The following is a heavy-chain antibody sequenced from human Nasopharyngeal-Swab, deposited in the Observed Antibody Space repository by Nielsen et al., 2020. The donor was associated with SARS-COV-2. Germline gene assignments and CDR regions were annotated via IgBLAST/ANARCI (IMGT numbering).Heavy chain of an antibody. J-gene: IGHJ4*02. V-gene: IGHV3-7*04. CDR2: TNPDGSQN. CDR1: GVTFSSLW. Sequence: GGSLRLSCAASGVTFSSLWLSWVRQAPGKGLEWVAGTNPDGSQNYYVDSMRGRFTTSRDNAENSLYLQMHSLRAEDTAVYYCVREAYYNAVDYWGQGTLVTVSS. CDR3: VREAYYNAVDY. D-gene: IGHD2-8*01.